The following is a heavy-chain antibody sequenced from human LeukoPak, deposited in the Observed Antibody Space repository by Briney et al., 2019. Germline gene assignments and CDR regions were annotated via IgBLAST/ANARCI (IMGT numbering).Heavy chain of an antibody. D-gene: IGHD3-10*01. CDR2: INHSGRT. J-gene: IGHJ6*03. CDR3: ARRVGRYFGERAYYYNYMDV. Sequence: SETLSLTCTVSGYSISSGYYWSWIRQPPGKGLEWIGEINHSGRTKYNPSLKSRVTISVDTSKNQFSLKLSSVTAADTAVYYCARRVGRYFGERAYYYNYMDVWGKGTTVTISS. CDR1: GYSISSGYY. V-gene: IGHV4-38-2*02.